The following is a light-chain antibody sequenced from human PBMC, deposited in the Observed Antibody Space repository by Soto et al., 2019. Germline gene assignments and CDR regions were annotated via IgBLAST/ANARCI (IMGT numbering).Light chain of an antibody. J-gene: IGKJ5*01. CDR1: QSVRSN. V-gene: IGKV3-15*01. Sequence: EIVLTQSQATLSVSPGERATLSCRPGQSVRSNLAWYQQKPGQAPRLLLYGASTRATGIPARFSGSGSGTEFTLTISSLQPEDFAVYYGQQYNNWPTITVGQGTRREV. CDR2: GAS. CDR3: QQYNNWPTIT.